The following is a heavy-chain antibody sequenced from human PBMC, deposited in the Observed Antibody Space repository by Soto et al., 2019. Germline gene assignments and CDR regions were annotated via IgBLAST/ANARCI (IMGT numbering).Heavy chain of an antibody. Sequence: QVQLVESGGDLVKPGGSLRLSCAAPGFIFSDYYMTWIRQAPGKGLEWVSYISSSRSDTNYADSVKGRFTISRDNAKNSLYLQMNSLRAEDTAVYYCARGSPLIAAAGTTDYWGQGTLVTVSS. D-gene: IGHD6-13*01. V-gene: IGHV3-11*05. CDR3: ARGSPLIAAAGTTDY. J-gene: IGHJ4*02. CDR2: ISSSRSDT. CDR1: GFIFSDYY.